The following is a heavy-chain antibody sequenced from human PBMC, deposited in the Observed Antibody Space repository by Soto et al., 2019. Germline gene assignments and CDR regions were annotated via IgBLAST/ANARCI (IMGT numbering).Heavy chain of an antibody. Sequence: PGGSLRLSCAVSGFSFSNYAMNWVRLATGKGLEWVSSISGGGTGTYSADAVRGRFTISSDKSRNTVYLQMNSLRAEDTAVYYCARASIIAAAGPTLFDYWGQGTLVTVSS. CDR1: GFSFSNYA. CDR3: ARASIIAAAGPTLFDY. CDR2: ISGGGTGT. D-gene: IGHD6-13*01. J-gene: IGHJ4*02. V-gene: IGHV3-23*01.